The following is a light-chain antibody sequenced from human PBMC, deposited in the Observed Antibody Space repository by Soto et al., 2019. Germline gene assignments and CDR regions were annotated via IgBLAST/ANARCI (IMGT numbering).Light chain of an antibody. CDR2: GAS. CDR1: QSVSSN. J-gene: IGKJ1*01. Sequence: DIVVTQSPATLSVSPGERATLSCRASQSVSSNLAWYQQKPGQAPRLLIYGASTRATGIPARFSGSGSGTEFTLTISSLQSEDFAVYYCQKYNNWTRTFGQGTKVEIK. V-gene: IGKV3-15*01. CDR3: QKYNNWTRT.